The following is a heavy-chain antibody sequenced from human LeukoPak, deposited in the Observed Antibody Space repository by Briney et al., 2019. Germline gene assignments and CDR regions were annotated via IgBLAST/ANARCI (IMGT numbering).Heavy chain of an antibody. J-gene: IGHJ6*02. V-gene: IGHV3-33*01. CDR3: ARDSYGMDV. CDR2: IWYDGSNK. CDR1: GFTFSSYG. Sequence: GRSLRLSCAASGFTFSSYGMHWVRQAPGKGLEWVAVIWYDGSNKYYADSVKGRFAISRDNSKNTLYLQMNSLRAEDTAVYYCARDSYGMDVWGQGTTVTVSS.